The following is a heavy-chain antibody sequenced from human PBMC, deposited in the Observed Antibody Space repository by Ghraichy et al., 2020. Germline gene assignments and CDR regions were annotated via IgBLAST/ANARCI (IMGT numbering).Heavy chain of an antibody. CDR3: AREGGGGSLDY. D-gene: IGHD3-16*01. Sequence: GGSLRLSCAASGFTFSSYWMHWVRQAPGKGLVWVSRINSGESSTSYADSVKGRFTISRDNAKNTLYLQMNSLRAEDTAVYYCAREGGGGSLDYWGQGTLVTVSS. V-gene: IGHV3-74*01. CDR2: INSGESST. J-gene: IGHJ4*02. CDR1: GFTFSSYW.